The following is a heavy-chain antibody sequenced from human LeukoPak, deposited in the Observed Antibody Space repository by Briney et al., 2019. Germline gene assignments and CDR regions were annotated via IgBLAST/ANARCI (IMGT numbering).Heavy chain of an antibody. CDR1: GFTVNNNY. D-gene: IGHD3-22*01. Sequence: GGSLRLSCAASGFTVNNNYMSWVRQAPGKGLEWVAVIYIGGGTYYAASVRGRFTISRDNSKNTLYLQMNSLRAEDTAVYYCAKRDFSDSSGHAPLFQHWGQGTLVTVSS. CDR2: IYIGGGT. CDR3: AKRDFSDSSGHAPLFQH. J-gene: IGHJ1*01. V-gene: IGHV3-53*01.